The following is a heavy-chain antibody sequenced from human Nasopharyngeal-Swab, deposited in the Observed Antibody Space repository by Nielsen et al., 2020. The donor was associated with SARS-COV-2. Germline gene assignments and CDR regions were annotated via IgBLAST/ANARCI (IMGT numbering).Heavy chain of an antibody. CDR2: ISSSSKTT. Sequence: GGSLRLSCAASEFTFNTYDMNWVRQAPGKGLEWLSYISSSSKTTYYADSVKGRFTISRDNAKHSLYLQMNTLRDEDTAVYYCARLRYYSSDYWGQGTLVTVSS. D-gene: IGHD1-26*01. CDR3: ARLRYYSSDY. J-gene: IGHJ4*02. CDR1: EFTFNTYD. V-gene: IGHV3-48*02.